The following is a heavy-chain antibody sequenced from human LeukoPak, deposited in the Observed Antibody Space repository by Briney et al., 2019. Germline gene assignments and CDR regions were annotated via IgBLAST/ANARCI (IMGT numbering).Heavy chain of an antibody. CDR2: ISNNGGYT. J-gene: IGHJ6*02. Sequence: GGSLRLSCAASGFTFSSSAMSWVRQAPGKGLEWVSAISNNGGYTYYADSVQGRFTISRDNSKSTLCLQMNSLRAEDTAVYYCTRGRRRDPTGSSYYYGMDVWGQGTTVAVSS. V-gene: IGHV3-23*01. CDR3: TRGRRRDPTGSSYYYGMDV. D-gene: IGHD1-1*01. CDR1: GFTFSSSA.